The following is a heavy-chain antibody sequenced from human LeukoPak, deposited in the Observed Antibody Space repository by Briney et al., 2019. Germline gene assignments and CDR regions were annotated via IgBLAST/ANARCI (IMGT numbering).Heavy chain of an antibody. CDR2: IVVGSGNT. V-gene: IGHV1-58*01. CDR1: GFTFTSSA. Sequence: SVKVSCKASGFTFTSSAVQWVRQARGQRLEWIGWIVVGSGNTNYAQKFQERVTITRDMSTSTAYMELSSLRSEDTAVYYCAAGAPLYSSSWLNAFDYWGQGTLVTVSS. D-gene: IGHD6-13*01. J-gene: IGHJ4*02. CDR3: AAGAPLYSSSWLNAFDY.